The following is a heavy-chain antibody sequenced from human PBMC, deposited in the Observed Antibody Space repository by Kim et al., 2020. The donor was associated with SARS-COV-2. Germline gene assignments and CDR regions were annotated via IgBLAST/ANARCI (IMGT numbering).Heavy chain of an antibody. CDR2: INAGNGNT. V-gene: IGHV1-3*01. J-gene: IGHJ3*02. Sequence: ASVKVSCKASGYTFTSYAMHWVRQAPGQRLEWMGWINAGNGNTKYSQKFQGRVTITRDTSASTAYMELSSLRSEDTAVYYCARDSGFGELFDAFDIWGQGTMVTVSS. D-gene: IGHD3-10*01. CDR1: GYTFTSYA. CDR3: ARDSGFGELFDAFDI.